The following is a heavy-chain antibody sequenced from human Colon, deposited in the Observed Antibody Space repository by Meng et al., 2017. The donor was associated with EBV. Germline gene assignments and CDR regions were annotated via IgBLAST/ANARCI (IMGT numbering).Heavy chain of an antibody. CDR1: GDSLSSGSYY. Sequence: QVQLQESGPGLVKPSETLSLTCTVSGDSLSSGSYYWSWIRQPPGKGLEWIAYIYHSGTTNYNPSLKSRVTISVDTSKNQFSLKLTSVTAADTAVYHCLRGSGGSVWGQGTLVTVSS. CDR2: IYHSGTT. D-gene: IGHD3-10*01. J-gene: IGHJ1*01. V-gene: IGHV4-61*01. CDR3: LRGSGGSV.